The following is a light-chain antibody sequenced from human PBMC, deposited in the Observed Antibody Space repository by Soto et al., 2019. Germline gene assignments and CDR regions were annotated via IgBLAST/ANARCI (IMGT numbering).Light chain of an antibody. CDR3: QQRSNWPPYT. V-gene: IGKV3-11*01. CDR1: QSVSKS. Sequence: EIVLTQSPATLSLSPGERATLSCRASQSVSKSLAWYQQRPGQAPRLLIFDASNRATGVPARFSGSGSGTDFTLTISSLEPEDFAVYYCQQRSNWPPYTFGQGTKVEIK. J-gene: IGKJ2*01. CDR2: DAS.